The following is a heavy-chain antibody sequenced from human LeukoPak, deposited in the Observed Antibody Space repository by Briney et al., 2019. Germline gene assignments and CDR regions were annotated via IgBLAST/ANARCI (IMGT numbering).Heavy chain of an antibody. CDR3: ARNFWGD. D-gene: IGHD3-16*01. CDR2: ISSSSTI. V-gene: IGHV3-48*01. CDR1: GFTFSSYS. Sequence: GGSLRLSCAASGFTFSSYSMNWVRQAPGKGLEWVSYISSSSTIYYADSVKGRFTISRDNAKNSLYLQMNSLRAEDTAVYYCARNFWGDWGQGTLVTVSS. J-gene: IGHJ4*02.